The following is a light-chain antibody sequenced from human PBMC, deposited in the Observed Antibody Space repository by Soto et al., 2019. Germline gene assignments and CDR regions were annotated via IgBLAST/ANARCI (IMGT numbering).Light chain of an antibody. CDR1: SSDVGGYNH. CDR2: DVS. Sequence: QSVLTQPRSVSGSPGQSVTISCTGSSSDVGGYNHVSWYQQHPGKAPKVMIYDVSKRPSGVPDRFSGSKSGNTASLTISGLQAEDEADYYCCSYAGINNLGIFGGGTKLTVL. J-gene: IGLJ2*01. CDR3: CSYAGINNLGI. V-gene: IGLV2-11*01.